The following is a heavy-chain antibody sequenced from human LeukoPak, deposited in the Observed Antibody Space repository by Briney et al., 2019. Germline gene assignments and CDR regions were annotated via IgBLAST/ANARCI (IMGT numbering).Heavy chain of an antibody. CDR1: GFTFNTYS. Sequence: GGSLRLSCAASGFTFNTYSMDWVRQAPGKGLEWVSVIYSGGSTYYAGSVKGRFTISRDNSKNTLYLQMNSLRAEDTAVYYCARVGGNRPWYFDLWGCGTLVTVSS. D-gene: IGHD4-23*01. V-gene: IGHV3-53*01. CDR3: ARVGGNRPWYFDL. CDR2: IYSGGST. J-gene: IGHJ2*01.